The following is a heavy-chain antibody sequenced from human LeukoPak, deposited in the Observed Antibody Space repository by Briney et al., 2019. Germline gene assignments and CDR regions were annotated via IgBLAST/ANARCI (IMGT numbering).Heavy chain of an antibody. J-gene: IGHJ6*04. CDR3: ARGVGGMDV. V-gene: IGHV3-7*01. D-gene: IGHD1-26*01. CDR1: GFTFSHYA. CDR2: INQDGSEK. Sequence: GGSRRLSCVTSGFTFSHYAMHWVRQAPGKGLEWVANINQDGSEKYYVDSVKGRFTISRDNAKNSLYLQMNALRAEDTAVYHCARGVGGMDVWGKGTTVTVSS.